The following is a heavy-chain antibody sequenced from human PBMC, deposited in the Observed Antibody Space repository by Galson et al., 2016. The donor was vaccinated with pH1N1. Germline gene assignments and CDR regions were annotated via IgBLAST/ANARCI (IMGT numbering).Heavy chain of an antibody. D-gene: IGHD3-10*01. J-gene: IGHJ4*02. Sequence: SVKVSCKASGGTFSNYAINWVRQAPGQGLEWIGGIIPLLRTANYAQTFQGRVTITADESPGTAYMEPSSLRPDDTAVYYCACHRGYHYCSSLHYWGPGTLVTVSS. V-gene: IGHV1-69*13. CDR1: GGTFSNYA. CDR3: ACHRGYHYCSSLHY. CDR2: IIPLLRTA.